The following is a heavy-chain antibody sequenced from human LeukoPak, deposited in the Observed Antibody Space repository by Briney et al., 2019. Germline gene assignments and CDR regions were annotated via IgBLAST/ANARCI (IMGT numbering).Heavy chain of an antibody. J-gene: IGHJ4*02. D-gene: IGHD3-9*01. Sequence: GGSLRLSCAASGFTFSSYAMHWVRQAPGKGLEWVAVISYDGSNKYYADSVKGRFTISRDNSKNTLYLQMNSLRAEDTAVYYCARDLSKGCYFDYWGQGTLVTVSS. CDR2: ISYDGSNK. CDR1: GFTFSSYA. V-gene: IGHV3-30-3*01. CDR3: ARDLSKGCYFDY.